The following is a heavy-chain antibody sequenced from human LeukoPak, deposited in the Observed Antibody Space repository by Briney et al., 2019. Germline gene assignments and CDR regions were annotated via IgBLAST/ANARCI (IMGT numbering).Heavy chain of an antibody. D-gene: IGHD4-17*01. CDR2: IKSKTEGETI. J-gene: IGHJ4*02. V-gene: IGHV3-15*01. CDR3: ARVGLRSYPFDY. CDR1: GFTFSNTW. Sequence: GGSLRLSCAASGFTFSNTWMSWVRQAPGKGLEWVARIKSKTEGETIDYSAPVKGRFTISRDDSKNTLYLQMNSLRAEDTAVYYCARVGLRSYPFDYWGQGTLVTVSS.